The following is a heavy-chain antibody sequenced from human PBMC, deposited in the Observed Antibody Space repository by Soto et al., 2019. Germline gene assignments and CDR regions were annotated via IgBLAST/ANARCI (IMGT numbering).Heavy chain of an antibody. CDR2: INAGNGNT. J-gene: IGHJ6*02. Sequence: GASVKVSCKASGYTFTSYAMHWVRQAPGQRLEWMGWINAGNGNTKYSQKFQGRVTITRDTSASTAYMELSSLRSEDTAVYYCARGTMGRGVMHYYCGMDVWGQGTTVTVSS. CDR3: ARGTMGRGVMHYYCGMDV. CDR1: GYTFTSYA. D-gene: IGHD3-10*01. V-gene: IGHV1-3*01.